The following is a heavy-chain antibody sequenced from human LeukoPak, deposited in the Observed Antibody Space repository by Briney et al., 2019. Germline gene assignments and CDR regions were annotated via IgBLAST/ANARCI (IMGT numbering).Heavy chain of an antibody. D-gene: IGHD2-15*01. V-gene: IGHV3-23*01. CDR2: ISATGGTT. CDR3: AKGGGGHCSGGFCSNFDY. CDR1: GFTFTTYA. J-gene: IGHJ4*02. Sequence: GGSLRLSCEASGFTFTTYAMNWVRQAPGQGLEWVSGISATGGTTYYADSVKGRFTISRDNSKNTLYLQMNSLRGEDTALYYCAKGGGGHCSGGFCSNFDYWAREPWSPSPQ.